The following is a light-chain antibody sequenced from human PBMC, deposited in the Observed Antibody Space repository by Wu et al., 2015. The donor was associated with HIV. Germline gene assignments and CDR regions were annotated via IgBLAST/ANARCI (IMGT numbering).Light chain of an antibody. CDR1: QSVSIN. Sequence: IVMTQSLATLSVSPGERATLSCRASQSVSINVAWYQQKPGQAPRLLIYESSTRATGIPGRFSGTMSRTEFTLTINNLQSEDFAIHFCQQYNNWPPTFGPGTKVDIK. V-gene: IGKV3-15*01. CDR2: ESS. J-gene: IGKJ3*01. CDR3: QQYNNWPPT.